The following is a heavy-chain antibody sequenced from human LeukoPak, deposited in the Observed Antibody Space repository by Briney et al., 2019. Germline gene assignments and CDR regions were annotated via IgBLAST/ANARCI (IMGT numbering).Heavy chain of an antibody. V-gene: IGHV4-59*08. CDR3: ARVTPPITIFGVVIFHDAFDI. Sequence: PSETLSLTCTVSGGSISSYYWSWIRQPPGKGLEWIGYIYYSGSTNYNPSLKSRVTISVDTSKNQFSLKLSSVTAADTAVYYCARVTPPITIFGVVIFHDAFDIWGQGTMVTVSS. D-gene: IGHD3-3*01. CDR2: IYYSGST. J-gene: IGHJ3*02. CDR1: GGSISSYY.